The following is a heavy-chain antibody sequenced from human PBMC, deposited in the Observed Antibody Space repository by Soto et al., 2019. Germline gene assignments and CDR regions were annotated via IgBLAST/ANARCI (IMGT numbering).Heavy chain of an antibody. J-gene: IGHJ4*02. CDR3: ALTTVTTYKRDY. V-gene: IGHV3-23*01. Sequence: EVQLLESGGGLVQPGGSLRLSCAASGFIFSIYAMTWVRQAPGKGPEWVSSIDGSGGTTYYADSVQGRFTISRDNSKNTLYLQVSSLTSEDTAVYYCALTTVTTYKRDYWGQGTLVAVSS. CDR1: GFIFSIYA. D-gene: IGHD4-17*01. CDR2: IDGSGGTT.